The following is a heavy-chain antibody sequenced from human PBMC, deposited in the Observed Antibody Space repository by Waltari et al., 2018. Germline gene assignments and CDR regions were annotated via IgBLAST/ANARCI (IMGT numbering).Heavy chain of an antibody. CDR2: INPNSGGT. CDR3: ARGIVLRYFDWFTSSLHDAFDI. V-gene: IGHV1-2*04. CDR1: GYTFTGYY. Sequence: QVQLVQSGAEVKKPGASVKVSCKASGYTFTGYYLHWVRQPHGQGPEGGGWINPNSGGTNYAQKFQGWVTMTRDTSISTAYMELSRLRSDDTAVYYCARGIVLRYFDWFTSSLHDAFDIWGQGTMVTVSS. J-gene: IGHJ3*02. D-gene: IGHD3-9*01.